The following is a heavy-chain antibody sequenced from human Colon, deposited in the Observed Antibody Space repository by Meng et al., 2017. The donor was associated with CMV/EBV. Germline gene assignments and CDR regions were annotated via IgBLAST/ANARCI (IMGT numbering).Heavy chain of an antibody. CDR3: ARTGVSFVELRD. CDR1: GGSISSHY. Sequence: SETLSLTCTVSGGSISSHYWTWIRQPPGKGLEWIGCIYYSGTTDYNPSLRSRVTVSVDTSKKHFSLKLSSVTDADTAVYYCARTGVSFVELRDWGQGTLVTVSS. V-gene: IGHV4-59*11. D-gene: IGHD3-10*01. CDR2: IYYSGTT. J-gene: IGHJ4*02.